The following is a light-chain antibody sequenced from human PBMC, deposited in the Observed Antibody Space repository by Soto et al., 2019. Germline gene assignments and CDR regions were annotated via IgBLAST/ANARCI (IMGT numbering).Light chain of an antibody. J-gene: IGLJ3*02. CDR1: SGSVSTSYY. CDR3: VLYLGSGIWG. Sequence: QTVVTQEPSFSVSPGRTVTLTGGLSSGSVSTSYYPSWYHQTPVQAPRTLIYTTNTRSSGVPDRFSGYILGNKAALTIPGAHADEESDYYCVLYLGSGIWGFGGGTKRTVL. CDR2: TTN. V-gene: IGLV8-61*01.